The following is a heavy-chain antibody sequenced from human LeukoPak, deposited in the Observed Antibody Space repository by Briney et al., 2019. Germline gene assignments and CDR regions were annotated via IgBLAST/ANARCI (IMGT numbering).Heavy chain of an antibody. J-gene: IGHJ4*02. D-gene: IGHD3-22*01. CDR1: GFTFSSYW. Sequence: GGSLRLSCAASGFTFSSYWMHWVRQAPGKGLVWVSRINSDGSSRSYADSVKGRFTIPRDNAKNTLYLQMNSLRAEDTAVYYCVRDPGYYDSSGFHPFDYWGQGTLVTVSS. CDR2: INSDGSSR. CDR3: VRDPGYYDSSGFHPFDY. V-gene: IGHV3-74*01.